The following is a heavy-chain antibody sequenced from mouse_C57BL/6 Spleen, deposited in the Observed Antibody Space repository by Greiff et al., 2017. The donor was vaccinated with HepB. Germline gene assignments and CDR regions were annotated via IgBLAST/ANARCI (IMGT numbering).Heavy chain of an antibody. CDR1: GFSLTSYG. J-gene: IGHJ4*01. V-gene: IGHV2-2*01. Sequence: VKLVESGPGLVQPSQSLSITCTVSGFSLTSYGVHWVRQSPGKGLEWLGVIWSGGSTDYNAAFISRLSISKDNSKSQVFFKMNSLQADDTAIYYCARVPGSNYGYYAMDYWGQGTSVTVSS. CDR2: IWSGGST. CDR3: ARVPGSNYGYYAMDY. D-gene: IGHD2-5*01.